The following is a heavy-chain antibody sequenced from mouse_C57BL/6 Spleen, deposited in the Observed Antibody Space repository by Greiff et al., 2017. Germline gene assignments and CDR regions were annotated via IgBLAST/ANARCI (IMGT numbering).Heavy chain of an antibody. J-gene: IGHJ1*03. V-gene: IGHV5-17*01. CDR3: ARYPYYYGSSYWYFDV. Sequence: EVKVVESGGGLVKPGGSLKLSCAASGFTFSDYGMHWVRQAPEKGLEWVAYISSGSSTIYYADTVKGRFTISRDNAKNTLFLQMTSLRSEDTAMYYCARYPYYYGSSYWYFDVWGTGTTVTVSS. CDR1: GFTFSDYG. D-gene: IGHD1-1*01. CDR2: ISSGSSTI.